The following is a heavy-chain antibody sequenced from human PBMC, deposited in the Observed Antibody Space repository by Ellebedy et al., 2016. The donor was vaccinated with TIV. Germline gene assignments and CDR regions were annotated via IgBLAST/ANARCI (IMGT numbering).Heavy chain of an antibody. J-gene: IGHJ5*02. CDR3: ARGEGQWLEANWFDP. V-gene: IGHV4-30-4*01. Sequence: SETLSLXCTVSGGSITSGDYYWSWIRQPPGKGLEWIGYIYYSGSTFYNPSLRSRVTISVDTSNNQFSLTVSSVTAADTAVYYCARGEGQWLEANWFDPWGQGTLVTVSS. CDR2: IYYSGST. CDR1: GGSITSGDYY. D-gene: IGHD6-19*01.